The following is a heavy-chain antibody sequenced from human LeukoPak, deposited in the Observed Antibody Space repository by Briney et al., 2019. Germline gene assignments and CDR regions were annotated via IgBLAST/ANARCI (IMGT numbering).Heavy chain of an antibody. CDR1: GFTFSSYS. Sequence: GSLRLSCAASGFTFSSYSMSRIRQPPGKGLEWIGYIYYSGSTNYNPSLKSRVTISVDTSKNQFSLKLSSVTAADTAVYYCARGYSSGWYIGWGQGTLVTVSS. CDR2: IYYSGST. CDR3: ARGYSSGWYIG. D-gene: IGHD6-19*01. J-gene: IGHJ4*02. V-gene: IGHV4-59*01.